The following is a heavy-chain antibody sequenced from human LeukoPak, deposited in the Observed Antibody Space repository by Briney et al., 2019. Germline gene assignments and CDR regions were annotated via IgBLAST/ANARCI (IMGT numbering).Heavy chain of an antibody. CDR1: GFTFSNYA. Sequence: PGGSLRLSCAASGFTFSNYAMRWVRQAPGKGLEWVSGISGSGGTTYDADSVKGRFTISRDNSKNTLYLQMNSLRAEDTAVYYCAKVYTYGDSWGQGTLVTVSS. V-gene: IGHV3-23*01. CDR2: ISGSGGTT. J-gene: IGHJ4*02. D-gene: IGHD5-18*01. CDR3: AKVYTYGDS.